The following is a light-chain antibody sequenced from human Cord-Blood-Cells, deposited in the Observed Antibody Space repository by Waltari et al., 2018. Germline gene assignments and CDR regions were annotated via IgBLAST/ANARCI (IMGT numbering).Light chain of an antibody. J-gene: IGLJ1*01. V-gene: IGLV1-40*01. Sequence: QSVLTQPPSVSGAPGQRVTISCTGSSSNIGAGYDVHWYQQLPGTAPKLLLYGNSNRPSGVPDRFSGSKSGTSASLAITGLQAEDEADYYCQSYDSSLSGHYVFGTGTKVTVL. CDR2: GNS. CDR3: QSYDSSLSGHYV. CDR1: SSNIGAGYD.